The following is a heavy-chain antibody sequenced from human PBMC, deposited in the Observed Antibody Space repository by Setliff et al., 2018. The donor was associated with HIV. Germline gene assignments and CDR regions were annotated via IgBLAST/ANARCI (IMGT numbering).Heavy chain of an antibody. D-gene: IGHD3-22*01. Sequence: GASVKVSCKASGYTFTTYAMHWVRQAPGQRLEWMGWIDAGNGNTKYSQKFQGRVTITRDTSASTAYLELSSLRSEDTAVYYRARVDYYDSSGYWHFDYWGQGTLVTVSS. V-gene: IGHV1-3*01. J-gene: IGHJ4*02. CDR2: IDAGNGNT. CDR3: ARVDYYDSSGYWHFDY. CDR1: GYTFTTYA.